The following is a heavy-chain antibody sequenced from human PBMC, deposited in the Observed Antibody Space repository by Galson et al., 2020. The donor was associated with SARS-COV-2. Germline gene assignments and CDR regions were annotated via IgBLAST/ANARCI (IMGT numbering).Heavy chain of an antibody. V-gene: IGHV3-21*01. D-gene: IGHD3-22*01. Sequence: TGGSLRLSCAASGFTFSSYSMNWVRHAPGKGLEWVSSIRSSSSYIYYADSVKGRFTISRDNAKNSLYLQMNSLRAEDTAVYYCARDITMIVRDAFDIWGQGTMVTVSS. CDR1: GFTFSSYS. J-gene: IGHJ3*02. CDR3: ARDITMIVRDAFDI. CDR2: IRSSSSYI.